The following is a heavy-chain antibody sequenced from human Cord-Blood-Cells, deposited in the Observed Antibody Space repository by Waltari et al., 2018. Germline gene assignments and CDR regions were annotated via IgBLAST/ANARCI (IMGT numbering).Heavy chain of an antibody. CDR3: AAEYCSGGSCEYYFDY. CDR1: GYTLTALS. CDR2: FDPEDGET. V-gene: IGHV1-24*01. J-gene: IGHJ4*02. Sequence: QVQLVQSGAEVKNPGASVKGSCKVSGYTLTALSMHWVRQAPGKGLEWMGGFDPEDGETIYAQKFQGRVTMTEDTSTDTAYMELSSLRSEDTAVYYCAAEYCSGGSCEYYFDYWGQGTLVTVSS. D-gene: IGHD2-15*01.